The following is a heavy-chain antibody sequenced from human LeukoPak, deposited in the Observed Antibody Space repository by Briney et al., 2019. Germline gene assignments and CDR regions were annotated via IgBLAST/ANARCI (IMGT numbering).Heavy chain of an antibody. D-gene: IGHD3-22*01. CDR3: ARATCGYYFDF. V-gene: IGHV4-59*01. CDR2: VSYSGST. J-gene: IGHJ4*02. CDR1: GGSIGSYY. Sequence: PSESLSLTCTVSGGSIGSYYWNWIRQPPGKGLEWIGYVSYSGSTNYNPSLKSRVIMSVDKSKNQFCLKLSSVSAADTAVYFCARATCGYYFDFWDQGTLVTVSS.